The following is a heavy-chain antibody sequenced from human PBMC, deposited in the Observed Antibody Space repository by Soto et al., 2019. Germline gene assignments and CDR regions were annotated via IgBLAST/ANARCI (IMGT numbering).Heavy chain of an antibody. J-gene: IGHJ3*01. CDR1: GFTVSSNY. V-gene: IGHV3-53*01. CDR3: ARPRSSGSSSKAAFDV. CDR2: IYSGGTT. D-gene: IGHD6-6*01. Sequence: EVQLVESGGGLIQPGGSLRLSCVASGFTVSSNYMGWVRQAPGKGLEWVSVIYSGGTTYYADSVKGRFTSSRDNSKNTLYLQMHSLRAEDTAKYYCARPRSSGSSSKAAFDVWGQGTMVTVSS.